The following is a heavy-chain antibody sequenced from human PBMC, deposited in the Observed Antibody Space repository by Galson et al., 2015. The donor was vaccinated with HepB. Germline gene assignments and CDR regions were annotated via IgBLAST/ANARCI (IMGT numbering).Heavy chain of an antibody. V-gene: IGHV1-69*13. Sequence: SVKVSCKASGGTFSSYAISWVQQAPGQGLEWMGGIIPIFGTANYAQKFQGRVTITADESTSTAYMELSSLRSEDTAVYYCARLRLAAAGTTGFDYWGQGTLVTVSS. D-gene: IGHD6-13*01. CDR3: ARLRLAAAGTTGFDY. J-gene: IGHJ4*02. CDR2: IIPIFGTA. CDR1: GGTFSSYA.